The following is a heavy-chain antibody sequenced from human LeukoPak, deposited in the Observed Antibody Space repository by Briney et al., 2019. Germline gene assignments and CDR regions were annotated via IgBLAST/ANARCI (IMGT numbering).Heavy chain of an antibody. CDR2: ISGSVGST. Sequence: GGSLRLSCAASGFTFYNYAMSWVRQAPGKGLEWVSVISGSVGSTYYADSVKGRFTISRDNSKNTLYLQMNSLRAEDTAVYYCATVYGSGSYLSEDYFDYWGQGTLVTVSS. J-gene: IGHJ4*02. CDR3: ATVYGSGSYLSEDYFDY. D-gene: IGHD3-10*01. CDR1: GFTFYNYA. V-gene: IGHV3-23*01.